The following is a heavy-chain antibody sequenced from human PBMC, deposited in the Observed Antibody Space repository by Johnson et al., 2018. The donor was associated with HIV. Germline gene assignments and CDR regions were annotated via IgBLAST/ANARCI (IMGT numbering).Heavy chain of an antibody. CDR3: TTYSIIHAFDI. CDR2: IKSKTDGGTT. Sequence: VQLVESRGGVVRPGGSLRLSCAASGFTFDDYDMSWVRQAPGKGLEWVGRIKSKTDGGTTDYAAPVKGRFTISRDDSKNTLYLQMNSLKTEDTAVYYCTTYSIIHAFDIWGQGTMVTVSS. D-gene: IGHD6-13*01. CDR1: GFTFDDYD. J-gene: IGHJ3*02. V-gene: IGHV3-15*01.